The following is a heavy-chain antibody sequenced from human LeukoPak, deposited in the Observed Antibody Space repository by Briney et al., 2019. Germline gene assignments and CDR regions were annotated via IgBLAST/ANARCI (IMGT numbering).Heavy chain of an antibody. V-gene: IGHV3-48*01. CDR3: ARDHSSYYFDY. J-gene: IGHJ4*02. D-gene: IGHD6-6*01. CDR2: ISSSSSTI. CDR1: GLTFSGYT. Sequence: HPGGSLRLSCAASGLTFSGYTINWVRQAPGEGLEWVSYISSSSSTIYYADSVKGRFTISRDNAKNSLYLQMNSLRAEDTAVYYCARDHSSYYFDYWGQGTLVTVSS.